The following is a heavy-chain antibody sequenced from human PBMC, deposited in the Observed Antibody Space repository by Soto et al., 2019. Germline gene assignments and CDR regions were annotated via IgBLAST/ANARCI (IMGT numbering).Heavy chain of an antibody. V-gene: IGHV4-59*08. CDR1: GGSISSYY. J-gene: IGHJ4*02. D-gene: IGHD3-10*01. CDR3: ARHNYGSGSTYFDY. Sequence: QVQLQESGPGLVKPSETLSLTCTVSGGSISSYYWSWIRQPPGKGLEWIGYIYYSGSTNYNPSLKSRATXXVXTXXNQFSLKLNSMTAADTAVYYCARHNYGSGSTYFDYWGQGTLVTVSS. CDR2: IYYSGST.